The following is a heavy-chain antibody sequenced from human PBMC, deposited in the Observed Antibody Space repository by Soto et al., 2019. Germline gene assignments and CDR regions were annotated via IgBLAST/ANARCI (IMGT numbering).Heavy chain of an antibody. D-gene: IGHD2-15*01. V-gene: IGHV3-66*01. CDR1: GFTVSSKY. CDR2: IQSGGPT. Sequence: EVQLVESGGGLVQPGGSLRLSCAASGFTVSSKYMSWVRQAPGKGLEWVSLIQSGGPTYYADSVKGRFNISRDTSENTVHLQMDSLRAQDTAVYYCARDDVLCDGGRCYRVPLHVWGKGTTVTVSS. J-gene: IGHJ6*04. CDR3: ARDDVLCDGGRCYRVPLHV.